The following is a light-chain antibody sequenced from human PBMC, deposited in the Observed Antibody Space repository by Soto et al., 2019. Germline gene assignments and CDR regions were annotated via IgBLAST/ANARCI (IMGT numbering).Light chain of an antibody. V-gene: IGKV2-24*01. Sequence: DFVMTQTALSSAVELGQPASVSCRSSQSLVHSCGKTYLSWFQQSTGQPPSLLISKISNRCSGVPHPFSGSKADSDFTLKISRVEAEYVGVYLYMQAKQFTRTSGRWTKVEL. J-gene: IGKJ4*01. CDR1: QSLVHSCGKTY. CDR3: MQAKQFTRT. CDR2: KIS.